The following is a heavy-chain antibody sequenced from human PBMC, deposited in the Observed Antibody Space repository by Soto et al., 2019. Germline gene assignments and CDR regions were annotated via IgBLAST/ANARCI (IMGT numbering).Heavy chain of an antibody. Sequence: PGGSLRLSCTASGFTFSSYWMHWVRQGPGKGLVWVSRVNSDESTTSYADPVKGRFTISRDNAKNTLYLQMSSLRVEDTALYYCVCFECGRTEVVTAMEAKGYWGEGTIVTGYS. J-gene: IGHJ4*02. CDR2: VNSDESTT. CDR1: GFTFSSYW. CDR3: VCFECGRTEVVTAMEAKGY. D-gene: IGHD2-21*02. V-gene: IGHV3-74*01.